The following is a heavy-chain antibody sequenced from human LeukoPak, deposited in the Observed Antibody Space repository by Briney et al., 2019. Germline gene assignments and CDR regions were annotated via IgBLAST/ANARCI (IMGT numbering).Heavy chain of an antibody. CDR1: GFTFSSYW. Sequence: GGSLRLSCAASGFTFSSYWMSWVRQAPGKGLEWVANIKQDGSEKYYVDSVKGRFTISRDNAKNSLYLQMNSLRAEDMALYYCAKDVYGDSRIRGAFDIWGQGTMVTVSS. CDR2: IKQDGSEK. D-gene: IGHD4-17*01. V-gene: IGHV3-7*03. CDR3: AKDVYGDSRIRGAFDI. J-gene: IGHJ3*02.